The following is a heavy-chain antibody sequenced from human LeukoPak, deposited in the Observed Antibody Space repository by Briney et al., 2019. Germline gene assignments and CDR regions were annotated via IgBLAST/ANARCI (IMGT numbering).Heavy chain of an antibody. CDR2: INPKSADT. J-gene: IGHJ6*02. CDR1: EYTLTDHY. Sequence: ASVKVSCKASEYTLTDHYVHWVRQAPGQGLEWMGRINPKSADTTYTQKFQGRVTMTRDTAINLVYMELSRLTSDDTAVYYCAGEADTSDSRGHYGMDVWGQGTTVTVTS. D-gene: IGHD6-19*01. V-gene: IGHV1-2*06. CDR3: AGEADTSDSRGHYGMDV.